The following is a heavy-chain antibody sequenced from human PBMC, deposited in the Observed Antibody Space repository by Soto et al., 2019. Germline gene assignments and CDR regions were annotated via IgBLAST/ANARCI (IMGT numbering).Heavy chain of an antibody. CDR2: MNPNSGNT. J-gene: IGHJ6*03. CDR3: ARGVRYYDFWSGYYSYYYYMDV. CDR1: GYTFTSYD. V-gene: IGHV1-8*01. Sequence: ASVKVSCKASGYTFTSYDINWVRQATGQGLKWMGWMNPNSGNTGYAQKFQGRVTMTRNTSISTAYMELSSLRSEDTAVYYCARGVRYYDFWSGYYSYYYYMDVWGKGTTVTVSS. D-gene: IGHD3-3*01.